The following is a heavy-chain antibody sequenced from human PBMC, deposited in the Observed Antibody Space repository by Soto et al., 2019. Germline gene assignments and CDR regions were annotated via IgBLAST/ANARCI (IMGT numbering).Heavy chain of an antibody. D-gene: IGHD6-13*01. Sequence: AAAGVKVRSYGMHWVLQKKGKGLEWVAVISYDGSNKYYADSVKGRFTISRDNSKNTLYLQMNSLRAEDTVVYYCPKDARASACPNCFDPWRQGTLVTVSS. V-gene: IGHV3-30*18. J-gene: IGHJ5*02. CDR2: ISYDGSNK. CDR1: GVKVRSYG. CDR3: PKDARASACPNCFDP.